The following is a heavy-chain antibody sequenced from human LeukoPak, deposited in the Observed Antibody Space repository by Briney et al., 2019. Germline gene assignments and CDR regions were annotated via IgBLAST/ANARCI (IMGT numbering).Heavy chain of an antibody. CDR2: IKQDASEK. D-gene: IGHD3-10*01. CDR3: ARRGNYASGTQEY. V-gene: IGHV3-7*03. J-gene: IGHJ4*02. CDR1: GFTFSSYW. Sequence: GGSLRLSSAASGFTFSSYWMTWVRQAPGKGLEWVANIKQDASEKYYVDSVKGRFTISRDNAKNLLYLQMNSLRVQDTALYYCARRGNYASGTQEYWGQGTLVTVSS.